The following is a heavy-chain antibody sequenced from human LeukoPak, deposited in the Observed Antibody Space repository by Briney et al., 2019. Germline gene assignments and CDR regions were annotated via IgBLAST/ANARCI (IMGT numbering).Heavy chain of an antibody. D-gene: IGHD3-22*01. J-gene: IGHJ4*02. V-gene: IGHV3-74*01. CDR1: GFIFSSKW. CDR3: ARDLPISNSSGHYLDY. CDR2: IDNGGSYT. Sequence: GGSLRLSCAASGFIFSSKWVHWVRQAPGKGLEWVSRIDNGGSYTSYADSVKGRFTISRDNAKNTLYLQMNSLRAEDTAVYYFARDLPISNSSGHYLDYWGQGTVVTVSS.